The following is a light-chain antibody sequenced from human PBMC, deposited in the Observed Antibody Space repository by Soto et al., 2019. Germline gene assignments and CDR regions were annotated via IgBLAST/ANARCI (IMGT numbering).Light chain of an antibody. CDR3: QQRSNWFNA. Sequence: EILVTQSPATLSMSPGERATLSCRASQSVRNNLAWYQQKPGQAPRLLIYDASNRATGIPARFSGSGSGTEFTLTISSLQPEDFEVYYCQQRSNWFNAFGQGTRLEI. CDR1: QSVRNN. CDR2: DAS. V-gene: IGKV3-11*01. J-gene: IGKJ5*01.